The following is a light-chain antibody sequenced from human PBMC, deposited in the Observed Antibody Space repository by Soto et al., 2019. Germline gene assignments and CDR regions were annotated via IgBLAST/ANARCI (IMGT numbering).Light chain of an antibody. J-gene: IGLJ2*01. CDR1: RSDIGGYNY. CDR2: EVR. Sequence: QSLLAHPASLSGSPGQSITIPCTGTRSDIGGYNYVSWYQQHPGKAPKLIIYEVRNRPSGVSHRFSGSKSGNTASLTISGLQAEDEATYYCNSFTTTSSFVFGGGTKVTVL. V-gene: IGLV2-14*01. CDR3: NSFTTTSSFV.